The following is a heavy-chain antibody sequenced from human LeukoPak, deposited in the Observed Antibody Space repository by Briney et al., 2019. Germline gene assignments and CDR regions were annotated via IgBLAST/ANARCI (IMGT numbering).Heavy chain of an antibody. CDR1: GFSVSDNY. V-gene: IGHV3-53*01. CDR2: IYRGGST. D-gene: IGHD3-10*01. J-gene: IGHJ3*02. CDR3: ARGGAYGSGNHYRGGAFDI. Sequence: SGGSLRLSCATSGFSVSDNYMTWVRQAPGKGLEWVSVIYRGGSTYYADSVKGRFTISRDNSKNMVYLQMNSLRVDDTAVYYCARGGAYGSGNHYRGGAFDIWGQGTMVTVSS.